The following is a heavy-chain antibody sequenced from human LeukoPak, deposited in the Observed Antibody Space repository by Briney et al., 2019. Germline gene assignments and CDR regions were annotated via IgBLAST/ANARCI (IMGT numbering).Heavy chain of an antibody. V-gene: IGHV3-30*18. Sequence: GGSLRLSCAASGFTFSSYGMHCVRQAPGKGLEWVAVISYDGSNKYYAVSVKGRFTISRDNSKNTLSLQMSSLRADDTTVYYCAQGAMAGTPNSPSLWGQGTLVTVSS. CDR2: ISYDGSNK. CDR3: AQGAMAGTPNSPSL. D-gene: IGHD6-19*01. CDR1: GFTFSSYG. J-gene: IGHJ4*02.